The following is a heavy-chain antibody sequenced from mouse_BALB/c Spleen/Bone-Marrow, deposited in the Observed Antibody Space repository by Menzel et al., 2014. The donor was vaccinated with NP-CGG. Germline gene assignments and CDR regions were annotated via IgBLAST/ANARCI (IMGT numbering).Heavy chain of an antibody. Sequence: VMLVESGPGLVQPSQSLSITCTVSGFSFPNYGVHWVRQSPGKGLEWLGVIWSGGSTDYNAAFISRLSISKDNSKSQVFSKMNSLQVNDTAIYYCARNPVGRNYFDYWGQGTTLTVSS. CDR2: IWSGGST. J-gene: IGHJ2*01. D-gene: IGHD4-1*01. V-gene: IGHV2-2*02. CDR1: GFSFPNYG. CDR3: ARNPVGRNYFDY.